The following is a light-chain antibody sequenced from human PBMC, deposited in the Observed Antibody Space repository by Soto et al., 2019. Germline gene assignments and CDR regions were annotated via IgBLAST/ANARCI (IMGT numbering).Light chain of an antibody. J-gene: IGLJ1*01. Sequence: QSVLTQPASVSGSPGQSITISCTGTSSDVGTYNLVSWYQHHPAKAPQLMIFEVSKRPSGVSNRFSGSKSGNTASLTISGLQAEYEADYYCCSYAGSSFYVFGTGTKSPS. CDR1: SSDVGTYNL. CDR2: EVS. CDR3: CSYAGSSFYV. V-gene: IGLV2-23*02.